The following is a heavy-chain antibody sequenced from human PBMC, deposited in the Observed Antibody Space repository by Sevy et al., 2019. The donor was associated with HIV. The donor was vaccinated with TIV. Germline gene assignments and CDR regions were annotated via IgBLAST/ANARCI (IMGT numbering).Heavy chain of an antibody. CDR1: GFTFGSYG. CDR2: IWFDGSNI. V-gene: IGHV3-33*01. Sequence: GESLKISCVASGFTFGSYGMLWVRQAPGKGVEWVADIWFDGSNIHYADSVRGRFTISRDNSKNTLSLQMSSLRAEDTAVYYCARERTYLFDYCGQGTLVTVSS. J-gene: IGHJ4*02. CDR3: ARERTYLFDY.